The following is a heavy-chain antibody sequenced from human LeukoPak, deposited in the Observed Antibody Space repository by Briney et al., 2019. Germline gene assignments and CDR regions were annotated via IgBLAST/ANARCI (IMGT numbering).Heavy chain of an antibody. CDR1: RFTFNSYG. V-gene: IGHV3-30*02. CDR2: IRYDGSNK. CDR3: ARHTLNYYYYMDV. J-gene: IGHJ6*03. Sequence: GGSLRLSCAASRFTFNSYGMHWVRQAPGKGLEWVAFIRYDGSNKYYADSVKGRFTISRDNVKNSLYLQMNSLRAEDTAVYYCARHTLNYYYYMDVWGKGTTVTISS.